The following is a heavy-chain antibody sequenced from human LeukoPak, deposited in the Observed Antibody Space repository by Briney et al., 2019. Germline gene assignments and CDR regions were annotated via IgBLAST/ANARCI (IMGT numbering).Heavy chain of an antibody. CDR1: GFPVSSQY. Sequence: GGSLTLPCAPSGFPVSSQYMLWARQAPGEGLGWDSFIYSGGSTYYADSVKGRFTISRDNCKNTLYLQMNSLRAEDTAVYYCARGPRVYFDYWGQGTLVTVSS. CDR2: IYSGGST. J-gene: IGHJ4*02. V-gene: IGHV3-53*01. CDR3: ARGPRVYFDY.